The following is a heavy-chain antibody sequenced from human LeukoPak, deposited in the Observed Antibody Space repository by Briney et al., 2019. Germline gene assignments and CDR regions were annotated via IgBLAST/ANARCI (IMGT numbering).Heavy chain of an antibody. CDR3: ARAYGSGSPSADV. CDR1: GGSISSGGYY. V-gene: IGHV4-31*03. J-gene: IGHJ6*02. D-gene: IGHD3-10*01. CDR2: IYYSGST. Sequence: SETLSLTCTVSGGSISSGGYYWSWIRQHPGKGLEWIGYIYYSGSTYYNPSLKSRVTISVDTSKNQFSLELSSVTAADTAVYYCARAYGSGSPSADVWGQGTTVTVSS.